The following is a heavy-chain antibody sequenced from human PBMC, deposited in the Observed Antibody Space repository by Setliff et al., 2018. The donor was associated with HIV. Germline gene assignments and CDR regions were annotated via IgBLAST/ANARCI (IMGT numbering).Heavy chain of an antibody. V-gene: IGHV4-34*01. CDR2: INHSGST. CDR3: ARVQMAYAAFDV. D-gene: IGHD4-17*01. J-gene: IGHJ3*01. CDR1: GGSFSGFY. Sequence: SETLSLTCAVYGGSFSGFYWNWIRQPPGKGLEWIGEINHSGSTNYNPSLKSRVTISVDTSKNQFSLRLSSVIAADTAVYYCARVQMAYAAFDVWGQGTMVTVSS.